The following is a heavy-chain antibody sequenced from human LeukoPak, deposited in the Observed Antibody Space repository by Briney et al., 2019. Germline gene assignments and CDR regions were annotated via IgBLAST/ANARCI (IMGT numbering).Heavy chain of an antibody. Sequence: SVKVSCKASGGTFSSYAISWVRQAPGQGLEWMGGIIPIFGTANYAQKFQGRVTITADESTSTAYMELSSLRSEDTAVYYCARRLPGEIVGASYWFDPWGQGTLDTVSS. CDR2: IIPIFGTA. CDR1: GGTFSSYA. D-gene: IGHD1-26*01. V-gene: IGHV1-69*13. J-gene: IGHJ5*02. CDR3: ARRLPGEIVGASYWFDP.